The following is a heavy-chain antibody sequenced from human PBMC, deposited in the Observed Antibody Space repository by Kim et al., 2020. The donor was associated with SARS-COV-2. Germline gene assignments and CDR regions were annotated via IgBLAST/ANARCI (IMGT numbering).Heavy chain of an antibody. CDR2: ISAYNGNT. V-gene: IGHV1-18*01. J-gene: IGHJ6*02. CDR1: GYPFSIYG. CDR3: ARADGDFYYYGLEV. D-gene: IGHD4-17*01. Sequence: ASVKVSCKASGYPFSIYGISWVRQAPGQGLEWMGLISAYNGNTNYAQKLQGRVTMTTDTFTATAYMELRSLRSDETAVYYCARADGDFYYYGLEVWGQGTTVTVSS.